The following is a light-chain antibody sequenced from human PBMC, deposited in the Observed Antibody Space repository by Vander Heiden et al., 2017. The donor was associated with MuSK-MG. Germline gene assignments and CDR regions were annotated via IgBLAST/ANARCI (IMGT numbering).Light chain of an antibody. CDR1: NIGARS. CDR2: DYD. V-gene: IGLV3-21*02. CDR3: QVGDGGSVI. Sequence: SYVLTQPPSVSVAPGQTASITCVGNNIGARSVHRYQQNPGQAPAVVVHDYDDRPSGIPDRFSGSNSGNTATLTISRVEAGDEADYYCQVGDGGSVIFGGGTKLTVL. J-gene: IGLJ2*01.